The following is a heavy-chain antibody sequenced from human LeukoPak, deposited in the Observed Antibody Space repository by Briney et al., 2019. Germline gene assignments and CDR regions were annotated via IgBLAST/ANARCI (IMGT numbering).Heavy chain of an antibody. CDR3: ARDRGAYSSGLFDY. V-gene: IGHV1-2*02. Sequence: ASVKVSCKASGYTFTGYYMHWVRQAPGQGLEWMGWNNPNSGGTNYAQKFQGRVTMTRDTSISTAYMELSRLRSDDTAVYYCARDRGAYSSGLFDYWGQGTLVTVSS. CDR1: GYTFTGYY. D-gene: IGHD6-19*01. CDR2: NNPNSGGT. J-gene: IGHJ4*02.